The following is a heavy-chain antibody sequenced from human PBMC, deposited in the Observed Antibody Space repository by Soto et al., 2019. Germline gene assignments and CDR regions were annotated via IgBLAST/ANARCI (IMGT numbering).Heavy chain of an antibody. CDR2: INHSGST. CDR1: GGSFSGYY. CDR3: ARGPFIVLMVYAGRNYFDY. Sequence: PSETLSLTCAVYGGSFSGYYWSWIRQPPGKGLEWIGEINHSGSTNYNPSLKSRVTISVDTSKNQFSLKLSSVTAADTAVYYCARGPFIVLMVYAGRNYFDYWGQGTLVTVSS. V-gene: IGHV4-34*01. D-gene: IGHD2-8*01. J-gene: IGHJ4*02.